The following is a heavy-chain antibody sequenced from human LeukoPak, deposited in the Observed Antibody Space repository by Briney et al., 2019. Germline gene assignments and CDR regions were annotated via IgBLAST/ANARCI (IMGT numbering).Heavy chain of an antibody. CDR2: IAGDESRK. CDR1: GFSFTSSW. D-gene: IGHD1-1*01. V-gene: IGHV3-7*01. CDR3: VRDLSPVSDRNVWYDALDI. Sequence: GGSLRLSCVASGFSFTSSWMTWVRQAPGKGLEWVANIAGDESRKRYMDFVKGRFTISRDNAKNSLYLQLNSLRAEDTAIYYCVRDLSPVSDRNVWYDALDIWGQGTMVTVSS. J-gene: IGHJ3*02.